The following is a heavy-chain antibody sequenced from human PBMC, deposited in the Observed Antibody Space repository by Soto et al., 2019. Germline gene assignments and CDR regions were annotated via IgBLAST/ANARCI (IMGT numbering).Heavy chain of an antibody. V-gene: IGHV5-10-1*01. CDR3: ASRAPYSNGLDFDY. CDR2: IDPGNSYT. CDR1: GYSFSSYW. J-gene: IGHJ4*02. Sequence: GESLKISCKGSGYSFSSYWIGWVRQMPGKGLEWMGRIDPGNSYTDYSPSFQGHVTMSADXXIXXXFXQXXXLXASDTAMHHCASRAPYSNGLDFDYWGQGTPVTVSS. D-gene: IGHD4-4*01.